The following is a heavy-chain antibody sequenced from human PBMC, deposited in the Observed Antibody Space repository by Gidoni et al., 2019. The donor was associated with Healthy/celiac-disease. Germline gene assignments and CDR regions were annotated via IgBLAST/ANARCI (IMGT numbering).Heavy chain of an antibody. D-gene: IGHD1-26*01. J-gene: IGHJ1*01. CDR1: GGTFSSYA. CDR3: ARDAYSGSSLAEYFQH. CDR2: ISPIFGTA. Sequence: QVQLVQSGAEVKKPGSSVKVSCKASGGTFSSYAISWVRQAPGQGLEWMGGISPIFGTANYAQKFKGRVTITADESTSTAYMELSSLRSEDTAVYYCARDAYSGSSLAEYFQHWGQGTLVTVSS. V-gene: IGHV1-69*01.